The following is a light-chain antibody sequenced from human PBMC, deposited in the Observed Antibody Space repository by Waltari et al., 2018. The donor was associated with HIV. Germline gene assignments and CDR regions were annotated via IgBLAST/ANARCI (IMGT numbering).Light chain of an antibody. J-gene: IGKJ1*01. V-gene: IGKV1-39*01. Sequence: QMTQSPSALSPSAGTRVTTTCRASQTITTYLNWYQQTPGKAPKLLIYAASSLQSGVPSRFSGSGSGTDFTLTISSLQPEDFATYYCQQNYGTPRTFGQGTKVEVK. CDR2: AAS. CDR1: QTITTY. CDR3: QQNYGTPRT.